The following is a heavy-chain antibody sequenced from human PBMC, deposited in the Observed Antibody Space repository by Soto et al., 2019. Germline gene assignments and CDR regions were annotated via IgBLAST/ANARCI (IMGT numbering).Heavy chain of an antibody. CDR1: GGSISSYY. D-gene: IGHD6-19*01. CDR2: IYYSGST. J-gene: IGHJ6*02. Sequence: QVQLQESGPGLVKPSETLSLTCTVSGGSISSYYWSWIRPPPGKGLAWIGYIYYSGSTNYNPSLKSRVTISVDTSKNQFSLKLSAVTAADTAVYYCARGAGVRHYYYYYGMDVWGQGTTVTVSS. V-gene: IGHV4-59*01. CDR3: ARGAGVRHYYYYYGMDV.